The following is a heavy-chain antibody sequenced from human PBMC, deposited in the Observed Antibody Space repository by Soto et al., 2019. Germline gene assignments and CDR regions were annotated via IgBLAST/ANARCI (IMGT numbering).Heavy chain of an antibody. J-gene: IGHJ5*02. Sequence: QVQLQESGPGLVKPSETLSLTCTVSGGSITRGGYYWSWIRQHPGKGLEWIGYIYNSGTTYYNPSLKTRVTISVDTSKNQLSLKLTSVTAAATAVYYCARDPAPWGQGTLVTVSS. CDR3: ARDPAP. V-gene: IGHV4-31*03. CDR1: GGSITRGGYY. CDR2: IYNSGTT.